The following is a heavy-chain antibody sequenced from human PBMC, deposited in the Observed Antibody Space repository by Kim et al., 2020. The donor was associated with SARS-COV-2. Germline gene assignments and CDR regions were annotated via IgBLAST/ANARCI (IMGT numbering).Heavy chain of an antibody. CDR3: ARTGDSSGYYWSLYYFDY. Sequence: SETLSLTCTVSGGSISSYYWSWIRQPPGKGLEWIGYIYYSGSTNYNPSLKSRVTISVDTSKNQFSLKLSSVTAADTAVYYCARTGDSSGYYWSLYYFDYWGQGTLVTVSS. J-gene: IGHJ4*02. CDR2: IYYSGST. D-gene: IGHD3-22*01. CDR1: GGSISSYY. V-gene: IGHV4-59*13.